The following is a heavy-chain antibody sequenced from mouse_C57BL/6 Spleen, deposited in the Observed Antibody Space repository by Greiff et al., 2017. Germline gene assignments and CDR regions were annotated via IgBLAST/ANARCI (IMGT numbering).Heavy chain of an antibody. V-gene: IGHV5-9-1*02. CDR1: GFTFSSYA. Sequence: DVHLVESGEGLVKPGGSLKLSCAASGFTFSSYAMSWVRQTPEKRLEWVAYISSGGDYIYYADTVKGRFTISRDNARNTLYLQMSSLKSEDTAMYYCTRGTAQAPFAYWGQGTLVTVSA. D-gene: IGHD3-2*02. CDR2: ISSGGDYI. CDR3: TRGTAQAPFAY. J-gene: IGHJ3*01.